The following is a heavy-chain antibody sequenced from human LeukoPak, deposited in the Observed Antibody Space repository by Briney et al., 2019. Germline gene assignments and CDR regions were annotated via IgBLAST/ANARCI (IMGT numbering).Heavy chain of an antibody. V-gene: IGHV4-34*01. Sequence: SETLSLTCTVSGGSISSYYWSWIRQPPGKGLEWIGEINHSGSTNYNPSLKSRATISVDTSKNQFSLKLSSVTAADTAVYYCARLVAEDEIAVASYFDYWGQGTLVTVSS. CDR2: INHSGST. CDR3: ARLVAEDEIAVASYFDY. CDR1: GGSISSYY. D-gene: IGHD6-19*01. J-gene: IGHJ4*02.